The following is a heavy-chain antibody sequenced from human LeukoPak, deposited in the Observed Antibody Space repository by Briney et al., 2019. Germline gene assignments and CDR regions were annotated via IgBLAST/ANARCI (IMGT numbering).Heavy chain of an antibody. V-gene: IGHV3-48*01. J-gene: IGHJ4*02. CDR2: ISSSSTI. D-gene: IGHD2-15*01. Sequence: GGSLRLSCAASGFTFSSYSMNWVRQAPGKGLEWVSYISSSSTIYYADSVKGRFTISRDNSKNTLYLQMNSLRAEDTAVYYCARELGYCSGGSCYPHFDYWGQGTLVTVSS. CDR1: GFTFSSYS. CDR3: ARELGYCSGGSCYPHFDY.